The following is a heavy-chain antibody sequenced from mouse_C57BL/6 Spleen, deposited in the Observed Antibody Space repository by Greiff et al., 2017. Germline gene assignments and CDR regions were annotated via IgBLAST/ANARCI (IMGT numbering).Heavy chain of an antibody. CDR3: ARGYSYFDD. V-gene: IGHV5-17*01. CDR1: GFTFSDYG. D-gene: IGHD2-3*01. Sequence: EVQLQESGGGLVKPGGSLKLSCAASGFTFSDYGMHWVRQAPEKGLEWVAYISSGSSTIYYADTVKGRFTISRDNAKNTLFLQMTSLRSEDTAMYYCARGYSYFDDWGQGTTLTVSS. CDR2: ISSGSSTI. J-gene: IGHJ2*01.